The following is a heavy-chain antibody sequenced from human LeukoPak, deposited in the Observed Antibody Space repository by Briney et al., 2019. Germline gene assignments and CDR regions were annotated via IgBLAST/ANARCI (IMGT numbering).Heavy chain of an antibody. CDR2: TYYRSKWYN. J-gene: IGHJ3*01. V-gene: IGHV6-1*01. CDR1: GDSVVSNSTA. CDR3: ARGGQGDGYSADEAFDF. Sequence: SQTHSLTCVISGDSVVSNSTACNWIRQSPSRGLEWLGRTYYRSKWYNEYAVSVKSRITINLDTSKNQFSLQLKSVTPEDTAVYYCARGGQGDGYSADEAFDFWGQGTMVTVS. D-gene: IGHD5-18*01.